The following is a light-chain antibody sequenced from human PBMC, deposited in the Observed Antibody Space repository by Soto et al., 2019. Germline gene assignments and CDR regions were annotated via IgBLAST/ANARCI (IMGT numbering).Light chain of an antibody. Sequence: SVLTQPASVSGSPGQSITISCTGSSVDVGDYNSVSWYQQHPGEAPKVMIYHVTIRASGVSNRFSGSKSGNTASLTISGLQAEDEADYYCSSYSHSPPSYFFGTGTKVTVL. CDR1: SVDVGDYNS. CDR2: HVT. CDR3: SSYSHSPPSYF. V-gene: IGLV2-14*03. J-gene: IGLJ1*01.